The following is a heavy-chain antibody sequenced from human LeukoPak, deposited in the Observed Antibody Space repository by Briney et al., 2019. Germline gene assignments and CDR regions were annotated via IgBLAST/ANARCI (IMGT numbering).Heavy chain of an antibody. Sequence: GGSLRLSCEASGFSFSDYAMTWVRQAPGKGLEWVSGISGGSGSRNYGDSVKGRFTISRDNSKNTLFLQLSGLRAEDTAVYYCAKGQEFLEWIYDYWGQGTLVTVSS. D-gene: IGHD3-3*01. CDR2: ISGGSGSR. CDR3: AKGQEFLEWIYDY. CDR1: GFSFSDYA. J-gene: IGHJ4*02. V-gene: IGHV3-23*01.